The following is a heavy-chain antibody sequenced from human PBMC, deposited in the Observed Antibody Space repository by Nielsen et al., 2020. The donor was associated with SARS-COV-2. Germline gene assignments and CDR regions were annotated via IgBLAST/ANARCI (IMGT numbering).Heavy chain of an antibody. CDR3: ARDPSPEGSNYDYVWGSYRETPY. CDR2: IYYDGKNQ. Sequence: GGSLRLSCVVSGFTFSNYGMHWVRQPPGKGLEWVALIYYDGKNQHYADSVKGRFTISRDNAKNSLYLQMNSLRAEDTAVYYCARDPSPEGSNYDYVWGSYRETPYWGQGTLVTVSS. V-gene: IGHV3-30*12. J-gene: IGHJ4*02. D-gene: IGHD3-16*02. CDR1: GFTFSNYG.